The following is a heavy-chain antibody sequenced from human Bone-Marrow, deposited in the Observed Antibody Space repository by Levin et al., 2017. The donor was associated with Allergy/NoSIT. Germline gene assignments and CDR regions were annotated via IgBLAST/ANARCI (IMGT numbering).Heavy chain of an antibody. CDR1: GSSFSRSV. Sequence: KISCKASGSSFSRSVFSWVRQAPGQGLEWMGRIIASFGTAHYAQKFQGRVTITADESTSTAYMELSSLRSDDTAVYYCARGYYYDSGGYYGDYFYGMDVWGQGTTVTVSS. CDR3: ARGYYYDSGGYYGDYFYGMDV. V-gene: IGHV1-69*01. D-gene: IGHD3-22*01. CDR2: IIASFGTA. J-gene: IGHJ6*02.